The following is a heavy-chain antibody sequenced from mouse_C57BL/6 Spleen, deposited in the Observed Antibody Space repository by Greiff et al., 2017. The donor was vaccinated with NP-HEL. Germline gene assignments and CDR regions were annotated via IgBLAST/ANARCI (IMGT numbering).Heavy chain of an antibody. CDR3: AMGITTVVAYYFDY. D-gene: IGHD1-1*01. CDR1: GYTFTSYW. J-gene: IGHJ2*01. Sequence: QVQLKQPGAELVKPGASVKVSCKASGYTFTSYWMHWVKQRPGQGLEWIGRIHPSDSDTNYNQKFKGKATLTVDKSSSTAYMQLSSLTSEDSAVYYCAMGITTVVAYYFDYWGQGTTLTVSS. V-gene: IGHV1-74*01. CDR2: IHPSDSDT.